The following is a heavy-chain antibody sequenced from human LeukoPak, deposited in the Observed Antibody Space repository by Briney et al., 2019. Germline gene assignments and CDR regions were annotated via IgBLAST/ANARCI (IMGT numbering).Heavy chain of an antibody. D-gene: IGHD5-12*01. Sequence: ASVKVSCKASGYTFTSYGISWVRQAPGQGLEWMGWISAYNGNTNYAQKLQGRVTMTTDTSTSTAYMELRSLRSDDTAVYYCARDIRGVFSRFPPSRGYSGYEQLDYWGQGTPVTVSS. CDR1: GYTFTSYG. CDR2: ISAYNGNT. CDR3: ARDIRGVFSRFPPSRGYSGYEQLDY. V-gene: IGHV1-18*01. J-gene: IGHJ4*02.